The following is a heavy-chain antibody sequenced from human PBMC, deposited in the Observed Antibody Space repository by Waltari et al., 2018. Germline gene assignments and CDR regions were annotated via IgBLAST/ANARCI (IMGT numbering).Heavy chain of an antibody. CDR2: IWYDGSNK. Sequence: QVQLVESGGGVVQPGRSLRLSCAASGFTFSSYGMHWVRQAPGKGLEWVAFIWYDGSNKYYADSVKGRFTISRGNSKNTLYLQMNSLRAEDTAMYYCAKSSKQVYGDQTSLYYFDYWGQGTLVTVSS. J-gene: IGHJ4*02. D-gene: IGHD4-17*01. CDR1: GFTFSSYG. V-gene: IGHV3-30*02. CDR3: AKSSKQVYGDQTSLYYFDY.